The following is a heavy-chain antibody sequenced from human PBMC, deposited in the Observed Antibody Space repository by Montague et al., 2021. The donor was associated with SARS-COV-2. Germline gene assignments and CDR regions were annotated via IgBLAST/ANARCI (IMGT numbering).Heavy chain of an antibody. V-gene: IGHV4-39*01. J-gene: IGHJ5*02. D-gene: IGHD2-15*01. CDR3: ARLYCSASSCYHRSINWLDP. CDR2: IYYRGTT. CDR1: GGSVSSSSYY. Sequence: SETLSLTCTVSGGSVSSSSYYWGWIRQPPGKGLEWIGSIYYRGTTYYNPSLKSRVTISVDTSRDQFSLRRSSVTAADTAVYHCARLYCSASSCYHRSINWLDPWGRGTLVTVSS.